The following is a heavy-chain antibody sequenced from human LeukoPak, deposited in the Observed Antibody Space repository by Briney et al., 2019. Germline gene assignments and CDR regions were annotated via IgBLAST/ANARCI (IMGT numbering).Heavy chain of an antibody. J-gene: IGHJ6*03. Sequence: SETLSLTCTVSGGSISSSSYYWGWIRQPPGKGLEWIGRIYTSGSTNYNPSLKSRVTMSVDTSKNQFSLKLSSVTAADTAVYYCARDFVAYYYYMDVWGKGTTVTVSS. CDR2: IYTSGST. D-gene: IGHD2-15*01. CDR3: ARDFVAYYYYMDV. V-gene: IGHV4-39*07. CDR1: GGSISSSSYY.